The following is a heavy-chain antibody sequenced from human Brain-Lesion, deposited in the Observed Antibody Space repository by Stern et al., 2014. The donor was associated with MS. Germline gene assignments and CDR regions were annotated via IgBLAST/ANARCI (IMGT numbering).Heavy chain of an antibody. J-gene: IGHJ4*02. D-gene: IGHD2-15*01. CDR2: FFSTGDT. Sequence: ESGPVLVKPTQTLTLTCSVSGFSLSNAAMAVSWIRQPPGKALEGLAHFFSTGDTAYSKSLKSRLTISKDNSRHQVVRTLTNMDPVDSATYDCARMREYCSGGICFAGYYDSWGQGTLVTVSS. V-gene: IGHV2-26*01. CDR3: ARMREYCSGGICFAGYYDS. CDR1: GFSLSNAAMA.